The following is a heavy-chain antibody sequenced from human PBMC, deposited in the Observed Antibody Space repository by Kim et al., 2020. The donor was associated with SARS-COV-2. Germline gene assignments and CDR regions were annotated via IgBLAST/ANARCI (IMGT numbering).Heavy chain of an antibody. V-gene: IGHV6-1*01. CDR3: ARDLHYSGPLAGFDS. J-gene: IGHJ4*02. Sequence: ARSVKSRITIDPDTYKNQFSLQMNSVTPEDTAVYYCARDLHYSGPLAGFDSWGQGTLVTVSS. D-gene: IGHD3-10*01.